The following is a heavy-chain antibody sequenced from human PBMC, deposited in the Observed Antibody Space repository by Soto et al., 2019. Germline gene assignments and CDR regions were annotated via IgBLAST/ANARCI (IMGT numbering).Heavy chain of an antibody. J-gene: IGHJ4*02. CDR1: GFSFDDYA. CDR2: ISWNSGTI. Sequence: GVSLRRSCAASGFSFDDYAMHWVRQAPGKGLEWVTGISWNSGTIGYADSVKGRFTISRANAKNSLYLQMNSLRAEDTALYYCARDVWSRASGPPDSWGQGTLVTVSS. CDR3: ARDVWSRASGPPDS. V-gene: IGHV3-9*01. D-gene: IGHD3-10*01.